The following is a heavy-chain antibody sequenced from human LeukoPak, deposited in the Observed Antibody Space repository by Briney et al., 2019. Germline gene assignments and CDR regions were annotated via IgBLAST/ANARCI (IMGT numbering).Heavy chain of an antibody. Sequence: PSETLSLTCTVSGGSISSSSYYWGWIRQPPGKGLEWIGSIYYSGSTYYNPSLKSRVTISVDTSKNQFSLKLSSVTAADTAVYYCARDYSMVNIDYWGQGTLVTVSS. CDR2: IYYSGST. V-gene: IGHV4-39*07. CDR3: ARDYSMVNIDY. D-gene: IGHD5-18*01. CDR1: GGSISSSSYY. J-gene: IGHJ4*02.